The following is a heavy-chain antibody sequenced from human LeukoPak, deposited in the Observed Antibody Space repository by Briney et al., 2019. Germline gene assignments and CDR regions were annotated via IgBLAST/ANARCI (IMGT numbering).Heavy chain of an antibody. CDR3: ARSVVGAHYFDY. Sequence: GGSLRLSCTASGFKFDDYGMTWVRQAPGKGLEWVSDINWNGDSRGYAHSVRGRFTIYRDNSKNSLYLQMNSLRAEDTAVYYCARSVVGAHYFDYWGQGTLVTVSS. CDR2: INWNGDSR. CDR1: GFKFDDYG. D-gene: IGHD1-26*01. V-gene: IGHV3-20*04. J-gene: IGHJ4*02.